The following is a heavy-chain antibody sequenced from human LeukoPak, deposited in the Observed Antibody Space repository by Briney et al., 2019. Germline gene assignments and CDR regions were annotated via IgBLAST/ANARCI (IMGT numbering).Heavy chain of an antibody. CDR3: ARVVVTGLYYYYYMDV. J-gene: IGHJ6*03. D-gene: IGHD4-23*01. CDR1: AGSISSYY. CDR2: IYYSGST. Sequence: SETLSLTCTVSAGSISSYYWSWIRQPPGKGLEWIGYIYYSGSTNYNPSLKSRVTISVDTSKNQFSLKLSSVTAADTAVYYCARVVVTGLYYYYYMDVWGKGTTVTVSS. V-gene: IGHV4-59*01.